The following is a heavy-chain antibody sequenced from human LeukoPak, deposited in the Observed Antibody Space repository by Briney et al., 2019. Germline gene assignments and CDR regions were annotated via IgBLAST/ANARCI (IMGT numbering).Heavy chain of an antibody. J-gene: IGHJ4*02. Sequence: GGSLRLSCAASGFTFSSYDMHWVRQATGKGLEWVSAIGTAGDTYYPGSVKGRFTISRENAKNSLYLQMNSLRAEDTAVYYCARDPYSSSWYDQAYFDYWGQGTLVTVSS. CDR2: IGTAGDT. CDR1: GFTFSSYD. D-gene: IGHD6-13*01. CDR3: ARDPYSSSWYDQAYFDY. V-gene: IGHV3-13*01.